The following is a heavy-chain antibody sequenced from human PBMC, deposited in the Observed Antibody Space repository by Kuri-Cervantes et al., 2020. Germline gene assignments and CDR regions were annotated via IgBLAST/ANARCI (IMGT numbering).Heavy chain of an antibody. CDR2: IVVGSGNT. CDR1: GYTFTSYD. CDR3: AASGSDDYGDYVSGWYFDL. D-gene: IGHD4-17*01. J-gene: IGHJ2*01. Sequence: SVKVSCKASGYTFTSYDINWVRQATGQRLEWIGWIVVGSGNTNYAQKFQERVTITRDMSTSTAYMELSSLRSEDTAVYYCAASGSDDYGDYVSGWYFDLWGRGTLVTVS. V-gene: IGHV1-58*02.